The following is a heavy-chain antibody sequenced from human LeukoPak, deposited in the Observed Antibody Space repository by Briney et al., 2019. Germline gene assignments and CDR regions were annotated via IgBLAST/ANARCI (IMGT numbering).Heavy chain of an antibody. V-gene: IGHV1-18*01. D-gene: IGHD3-22*01. Sequence: GASVKVSCKTSGYTFTSYGISWVRQAPGQGLEWMGWISGYNGNTHYAQKLQGRVTMTTDTSASTAYMELRSLRSDDTAVYYCARDGHRMYYYGSSDYRFDYWGQGTLVTVSS. CDR1: GYTFTSYG. J-gene: IGHJ4*02. CDR3: ARDGHRMYYYGSSDYRFDY. CDR2: ISGYNGNT.